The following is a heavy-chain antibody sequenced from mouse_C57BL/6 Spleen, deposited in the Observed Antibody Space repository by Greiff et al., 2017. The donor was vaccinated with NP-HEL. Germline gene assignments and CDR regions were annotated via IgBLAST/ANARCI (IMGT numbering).Heavy chain of an antibody. D-gene: IGHD1-1*01. CDR3: AREDGSSISWFAY. CDR1: GYTFTSYG. Sequence: VKLMESGAELARPGASVKLSCKASGYTFTSYGISWVKQRTGQGLEWIGEIYPRSGNTYYNEKFKGKATLTADKSSSTAYMELRSLTSEDSAVYFCAREDGSSISWFAYWGQGTLVTVSA. V-gene: IGHV1-81*01. CDR2: IYPRSGNT. J-gene: IGHJ3*01.